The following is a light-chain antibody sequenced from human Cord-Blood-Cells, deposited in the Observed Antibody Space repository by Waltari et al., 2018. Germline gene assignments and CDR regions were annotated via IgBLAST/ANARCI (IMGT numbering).Light chain of an antibody. CDR3: CSYAGSYTFV. J-gene: IGLJ1*01. V-gene: IGLV2-11*01. CDR2: DVS. Sequence: QSALTQPRPVSGSPGQPVPIPCTGTSSDVAAYHSVPWYPQHPGKAPKLMIYDVSKRPSGVPDRFSGSKSGNTASLTISGLQAEDEADYYCCSYAGSYTFVFGTGTKVTVL. CDR1: SSDVAAYHS.